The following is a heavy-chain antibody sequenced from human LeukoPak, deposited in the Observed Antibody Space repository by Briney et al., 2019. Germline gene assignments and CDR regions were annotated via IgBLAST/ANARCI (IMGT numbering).Heavy chain of an antibody. CDR1: GFTFSTYA. CDR3: ARRNYGPAGY. V-gene: IGHV3-21*01. J-gene: IGHJ4*02. Sequence: GGSLRLSCAASGFTFSTYAMNWVRQAPGKGLEWVSSISSSSSYIYYADSVKGRFTISRDNAKNSLSLQMNSLRAEDTAVYYCARRNYGPAGYWGQGVLVTVSS. CDR2: ISSSSSYI. D-gene: IGHD3-10*01.